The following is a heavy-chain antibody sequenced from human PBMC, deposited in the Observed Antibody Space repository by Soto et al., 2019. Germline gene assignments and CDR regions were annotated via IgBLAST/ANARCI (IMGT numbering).Heavy chain of an antibody. D-gene: IGHD3-3*01. CDR1: GYTFTSYY. V-gene: IGHV1-46*01. CDR3: ARNKYDFWSGYSLYYYGLDV. Sequence: ASVKVSCKASGYTFTSYYMHWVRQAPGQGLEWMGIINPSGGSTRYAQKFQGRVTMSRDTSTSTVYMELTSLRSEDTAVYYCARNKYDFWSGYSLYYYGLDVWGQGTTVTVSS. CDR2: INPSGGST. J-gene: IGHJ6*02.